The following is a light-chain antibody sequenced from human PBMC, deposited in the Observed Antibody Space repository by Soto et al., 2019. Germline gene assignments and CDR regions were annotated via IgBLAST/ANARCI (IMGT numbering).Light chain of an antibody. CDR2: EIF. CDR1: QSVGSD. V-gene: IGKV3D-15*01. Sequence: EFVMTTSPATLSVSHWERATLSCRASQSVGSDLAWYQQKPGQAPRLVIYEIFTRASGVPNRFSGSGSGTEFTLTISSLEPEDFSVYYCHQYGSSPLTVGPGAKVDI. CDR3: HQYGSSPLT. J-gene: IGKJ3*01.